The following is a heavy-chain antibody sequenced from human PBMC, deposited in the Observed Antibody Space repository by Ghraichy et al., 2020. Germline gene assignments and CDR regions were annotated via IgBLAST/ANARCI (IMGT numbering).Heavy chain of an antibody. J-gene: IGHJ5*02. CDR1: GASIGDTIYF. CDR3: ARHSTGSSTFHNWFDP. CDR2: IYYTGST. Sequence: SETLSLTCSVSGASIGDTIYFWGWIRQPPGRGLEWIGSIYYTGSTYYTPSLKSRVTLSIDPSKNQVSLRLSSVTAADTAVYFCARHSTGSSTFHNWFDPWGPGTLVTVSS. V-gene: IGHV4-39*01.